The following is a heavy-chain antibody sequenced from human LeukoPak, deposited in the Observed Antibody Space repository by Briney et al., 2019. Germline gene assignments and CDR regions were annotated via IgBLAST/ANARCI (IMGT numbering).Heavy chain of an antibody. CDR2: MNPNSGNT. CDR3: ARGHLELVVVPAATHYYYYMDV. D-gene: IGHD2-2*01. J-gene: IGHJ6*03. Sequence: ASVKVSCKASGYTFTSYDINWVRQATGQGLEWMGWMNPNSGNTGYAQKFQGRVTITRNTSISTAYMELSSLRSEDTAVYYCARGHLELVVVPAATHYYYYMDVWGKGTTVTVSS. V-gene: IGHV1-8*03. CDR1: GYTFTSYD.